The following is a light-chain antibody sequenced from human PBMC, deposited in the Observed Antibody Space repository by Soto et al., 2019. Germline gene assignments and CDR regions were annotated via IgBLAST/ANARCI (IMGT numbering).Light chain of an antibody. CDR3: QQYHKWPLT. V-gene: IGKV1-27*01. Sequence: DIQMTHSPCSLSASVGDTVTITCRASQGIYKYLAWYQQKPGQVPKLLIYVASTLQSGVPSRFSGRGSGTEFTLSISSLQSEDFAVYYCQQYHKWPLTFGGGTKVDIK. CDR2: VAS. CDR1: QGIYKY. J-gene: IGKJ4*01.